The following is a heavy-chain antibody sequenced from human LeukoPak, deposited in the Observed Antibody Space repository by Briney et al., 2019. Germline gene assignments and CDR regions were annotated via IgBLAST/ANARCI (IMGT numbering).Heavy chain of an antibody. Sequence: GRSLRLSCAASGFTFSDYAMHWVRQAPGKGLEWVAVLSYGGDNKYYADSVKGRFTISRDNSKNTMFLQMNSLRAEDTAVYHCARDRSGYANDAFDFWGQGTMLTVSS. CDR2: LSYGGDNK. CDR3: ARDRSGYANDAFDF. J-gene: IGHJ3*01. V-gene: IGHV3-30-3*01. D-gene: IGHD3-3*01. CDR1: GFTFSDYA.